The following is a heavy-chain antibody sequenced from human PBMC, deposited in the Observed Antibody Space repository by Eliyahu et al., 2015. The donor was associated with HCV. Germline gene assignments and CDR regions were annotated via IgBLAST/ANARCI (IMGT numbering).Heavy chain of an antibody. CDR1: AYSFTSYW. J-gene: IGHJ4*02. Sequence: EVQLVQSGAEVKKPGESLKISCTGSAYSFTSYWIGWVRQMPGKGLEWMENIYPSDSDTRYSPSFQGQVTISADKSISTAYLQWSSLRASDTAMYYCARLLSVAGTADYWGQGTLVTVSS. V-gene: IGHV5-51*01. D-gene: IGHD6-19*01. CDR3: ARLLSVAGTADY. CDR2: IYPSDSDT.